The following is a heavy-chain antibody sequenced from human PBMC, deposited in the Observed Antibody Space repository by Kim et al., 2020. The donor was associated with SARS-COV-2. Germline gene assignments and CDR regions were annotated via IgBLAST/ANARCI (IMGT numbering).Heavy chain of an antibody. CDR1: GGSISSGGYY. J-gene: IGHJ4*02. V-gene: IGHV4-31*03. CDR3: ARGYSYETYYFNY. CDR2: IYYSGST. Sequence: SETLSLTCTVSGGSISSGGYYWSWIRQHPGKGLEWIGYIYYSGSTYYNPSLKSRVTISVDTSKNQFSLKLSSVTAADTAVYYCARGYSYETYYFNYWGQGTLVTVSS. D-gene: IGHD5-18*01.